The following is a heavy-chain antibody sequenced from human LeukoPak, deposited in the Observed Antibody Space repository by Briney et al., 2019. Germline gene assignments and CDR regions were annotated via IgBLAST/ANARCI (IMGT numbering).Heavy chain of an antibody. J-gene: IGHJ4*02. Sequence: GSSVKVSCKASRGTFSSYAISWVRQAPGQGLEWMGGIIPIFGTANYAQKFQGRVTITTDESTSTAYMELSSLRSEDTAVYYCASARVAAAPFDYWGQGTLVTVSS. V-gene: IGHV1-69*05. CDR3: ASARVAAAPFDY. D-gene: IGHD6-13*01. CDR2: IIPIFGTA. CDR1: RGTFSSYA.